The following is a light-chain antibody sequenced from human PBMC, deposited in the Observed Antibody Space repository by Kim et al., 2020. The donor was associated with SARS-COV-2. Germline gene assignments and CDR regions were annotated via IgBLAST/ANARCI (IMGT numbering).Light chain of an antibody. CDR1: QSVSSYY. CDR3: QQCGSSPWA. J-gene: IGKJ1*01. CDR2: DAS. Sequence: EIVLTQSPGTLSLSPGERATLSCRASQSVSSYYLAWFQQKPGQAPRLLIYDASRRATGIPDRFSGSGSGTDFTLTISRLEPEDFAVYYCQQCGSSPWAFGQGTKVDIK. V-gene: IGKV3-20*01.